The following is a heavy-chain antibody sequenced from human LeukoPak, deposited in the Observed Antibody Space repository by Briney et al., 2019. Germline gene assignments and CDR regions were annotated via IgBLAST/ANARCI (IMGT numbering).Heavy chain of an antibody. V-gene: IGHV4-59*11. Sequence: PSETLSLTCTVSGDSINTDHYWSWIRQTPGKGLEWIGYIYSRGTTHYNPSLTGRVTISLDTSKNQFSLNLRSVTAADTALYYCARDSFTVGGHTPSDVFDIWGQGTTVTVSS. CDR2: IYSRGTT. CDR3: ARDSFTVGGHTPSDVFDI. CDR1: GDSINTDHY. D-gene: IGHD1-26*01. J-gene: IGHJ3*02.